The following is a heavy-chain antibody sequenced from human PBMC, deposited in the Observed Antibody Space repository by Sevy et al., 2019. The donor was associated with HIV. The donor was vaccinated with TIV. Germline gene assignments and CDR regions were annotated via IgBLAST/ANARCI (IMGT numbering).Heavy chain of an antibody. D-gene: IGHD4-17*01. V-gene: IGHV3-30*02. CDR1: GFTFKNFG. Sequence: GGSLRLSCAASGFTFKNFGMHWVRQAPGKGLEWVTFIRYDGSTKYYADSVRGGFTISRDNSKRTLYLQMNSLRPADTAVYYCVKGPHPAVTTSYGMDVWGQGTTVTVSS. CDR3: VKGPHPAVTTSYGMDV. CDR2: IRYDGSTK. J-gene: IGHJ6*02.